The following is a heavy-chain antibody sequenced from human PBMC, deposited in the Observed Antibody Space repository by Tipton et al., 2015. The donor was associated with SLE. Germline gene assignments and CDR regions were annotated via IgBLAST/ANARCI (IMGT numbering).Heavy chain of an antibody. CDR2: ISSSGSTI. D-gene: IGHD6-19*01. CDR1: GFTFSSYE. CDR3: ASSSGWYRDWYFDL. V-gene: IGHV3-48*03. Sequence: GSLRLSCAASGFTFSSYEMNWVRQAPGKGLEWVSYISSSGSTIYYADSVKGRFTISRDNAKNSLYLQMNSLRAEDTAVYYCASSSGWYRDWYFDLWGRGTLVTVSS. J-gene: IGHJ2*01.